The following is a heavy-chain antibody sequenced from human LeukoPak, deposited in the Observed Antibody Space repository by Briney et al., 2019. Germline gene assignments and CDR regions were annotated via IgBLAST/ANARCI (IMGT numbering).Heavy chain of an antibody. CDR1: GYTFTGYY. Sequence: VASVKVSCKASGYTFTGYYMHWVRQAPGQGLEWMGWINPNSGGTNYAQKFQGRVTMTRDASISTAYMELSRLRSDDTAVYYCARETPAAKAKGRYPTLAEYFQHWGQGTLVTVSS. CDR2: INPNSGGT. J-gene: IGHJ1*01. V-gene: IGHV1-2*02. CDR3: ARETPAAKAKGRYPTLAEYFQH. D-gene: IGHD2-2*01.